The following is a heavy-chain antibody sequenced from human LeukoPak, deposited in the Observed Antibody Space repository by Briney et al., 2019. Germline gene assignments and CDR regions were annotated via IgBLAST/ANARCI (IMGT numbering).Heavy chain of an antibody. CDR2: IWYDGSNK. Sequence: GGSLRLSCAASGFTFSSYGMHWVRQAPGKGLEWVVVIWYDGSNKYYADSVKGRFTISRDNSKNTLYLQMNSLRAEDTAVYYCARDGALEMATISYFDYWGQGTLVTVSS. CDR3: ARDGALEMATISYFDY. V-gene: IGHV3-33*01. D-gene: IGHD5-24*01. CDR1: GFTFSSYG. J-gene: IGHJ4*02.